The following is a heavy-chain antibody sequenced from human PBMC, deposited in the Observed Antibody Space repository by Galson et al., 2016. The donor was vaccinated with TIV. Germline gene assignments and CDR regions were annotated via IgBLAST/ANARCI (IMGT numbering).Heavy chain of an antibody. D-gene: IGHD3-10*01. V-gene: IGHV3-23*01. CDR1: GFTFSTYA. CDR3: AKEPAGELVWFGEFSGGMDV. Sequence: SLRLSCAASGFTFSTYAMSWVRQAPGKGLEWVSGISAGGGSTHYADSVKGRFIISRDNSKNTLYLQMNSLSADDTAVFYCAKEPAGELVWFGEFSGGMDVWGQGTTVTASS. J-gene: IGHJ6*02. CDR2: ISAGGGST.